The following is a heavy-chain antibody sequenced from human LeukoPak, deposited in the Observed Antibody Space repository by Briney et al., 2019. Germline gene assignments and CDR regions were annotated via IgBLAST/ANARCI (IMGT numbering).Heavy chain of an antibody. CDR2: IHYTGST. J-gene: IGHJ5*02. Sequence: SETLSLTCGVSGDSISSDGHSWSWIRQPPGKGLECIGYIHYTGSTNYNPSLKSRVTISVDTSKSQFSLKLSSVTAADTAIYYCARGGYYGSGNDFRFDPWGQGTLVTVSS. CDR1: GDSISSDGHS. CDR3: ARGGYYGSGNDFRFDP. V-gene: IGHV4-61*08. D-gene: IGHD3-10*01.